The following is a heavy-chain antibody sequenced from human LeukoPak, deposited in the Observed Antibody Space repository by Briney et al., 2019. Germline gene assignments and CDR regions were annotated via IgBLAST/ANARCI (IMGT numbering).Heavy chain of an antibody. D-gene: IGHD4-23*01. Sequence: GGSLRLSCAASGFIVSSNYMSWLRQAPGKGLEWVSVTYSGGSTYYADSVKGRFTISRGNSKNIVYLQMNGLRVEDTAVYYCARVGVYGGNVNDYWGQGTLVTVSS. CDR2: TYSGGST. V-gene: IGHV3-53*01. J-gene: IGHJ4*02. CDR3: ARVGVYGGNVNDY. CDR1: GFIVSSNY.